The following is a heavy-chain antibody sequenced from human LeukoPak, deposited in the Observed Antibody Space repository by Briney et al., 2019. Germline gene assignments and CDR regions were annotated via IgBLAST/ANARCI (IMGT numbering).Heavy chain of an antibody. Sequence: GGSLRLSCAASGFTFSSYGMSWVRQAPGKGLEWVANIKQDGSEKYYLGSVKGRFTISRDNAKNSLYLQMNSLRAEDTAVYYCARDLESYYYDSSGYSDWGQGTLVTVSS. CDR1: GFTFSSYG. CDR2: IKQDGSEK. CDR3: ARDLESYYYDSSGYSD. D-gene: IGHD3-22*01. J-gene: IGHJ4*02. V-gene: IGHV3-7*01.